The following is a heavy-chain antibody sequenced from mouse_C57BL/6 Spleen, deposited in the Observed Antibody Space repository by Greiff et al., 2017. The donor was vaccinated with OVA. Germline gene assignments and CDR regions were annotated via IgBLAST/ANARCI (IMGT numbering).Heavy chain of an antibody. CDR2: IDPSSSET. J-gene: IGHJ1*03. CDR3: ARDYGSSYWYFDV. Sequence: VQLQQPGAELVRPGSSVKLSCKASGYTFTSYWMHWVKQRPIQGLEWIGNIDPSSSETHYNQKFKDKATLTVDKSSSTAYMQLSSLTSEDSAVYDCARDYGSSYWYFDVWGTGTTVTVSS. D-gene: IGHD1-1*01. CDR1: GYTFTSYW. V-gene: IGHV1-52*01.